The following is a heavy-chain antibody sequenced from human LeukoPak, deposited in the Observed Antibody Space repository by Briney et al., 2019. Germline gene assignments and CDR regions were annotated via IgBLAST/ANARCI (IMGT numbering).Heavy chain of an antibody. D-gene: IGHD5-12*01. CDR3: TRGSGLSGYDLLDY. J-gene: IGHJ4*02. CDR1: GFPFRTYW. Sequence: GGSLRLSCAASGFPFRTYWITWVRQAPGKGLEWVANIKNDGSEKYYVDSVKGRFTISRDNAENSLFLQMNSLRVEDTAVYYCTRGSGLSGYDLLDYWGQGTLVTVSS. CDR2: IKNDGSEK. V-gene: IGHV3-7*01.